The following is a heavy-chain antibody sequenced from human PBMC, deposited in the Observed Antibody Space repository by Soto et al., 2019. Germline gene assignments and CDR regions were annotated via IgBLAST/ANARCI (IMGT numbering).Heavy chain of an antibody. J-gene: IGHJ4*02. CDR3: ASLIDDY. V-gene: IGHV3-72*01. CDR1: GFSFSASW. Sequence: WGSLRLSCAASGFSFSASWMDWVRQAPGKGLDWVGRTRDKANSYTTEYAASVKGRFTISRDDSKNSLYLQMNSLKIEDTAVYYCASLIDDYWGQGTLVTVSS. CDR2: TRDKANSYTT.